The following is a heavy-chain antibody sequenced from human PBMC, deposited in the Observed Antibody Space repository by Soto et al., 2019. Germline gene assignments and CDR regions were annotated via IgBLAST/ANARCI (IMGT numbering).Heavy chain of an antibody. J-gene: IGHJ5*02. CDR3: ARLWDDYGDP. D-gene: IGHD4-17*01. CDR1: GGSISSSSYY. V-gene: IGHV4-39*01. Sequence: PSETLSLTCTVSGGSISSSSYYWGWIRQPPGKGLEWIGSIYYSGSTYYNPSLKSRVTISVDTSKNQFSLKLSSVTAADTAVYYCARLWDDYGDPWGQGTLVTVSS. CDR2: IYYSGST.